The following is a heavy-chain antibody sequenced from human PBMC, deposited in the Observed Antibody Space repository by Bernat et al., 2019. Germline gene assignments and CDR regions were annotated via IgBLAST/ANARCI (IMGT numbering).Heavy chain of an antibody. J-gene: IGHJ4*02. CDR3: ARRLSYGAGRPAPYFSDS. D-gene: IGHD3-10*01. CDR2: ICWNAEK. Sequence: QITFKESGPTLVKPTQTLTLTCSFSGFSLDTRGVGVGWIRQAPGKAREWLSLICWNAEKEYSPSVETRLTITKDTSHTQVVLTVTHMGPVDTAPYYCARRLSYGAGRPAPYFSDSWGQGALVIVSS. CDR1: GFSLDTRGVG. V-gene: IGHV2-5*01.